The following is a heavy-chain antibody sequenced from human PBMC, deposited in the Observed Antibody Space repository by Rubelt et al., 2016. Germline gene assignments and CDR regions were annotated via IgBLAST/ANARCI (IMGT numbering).Heavy chain of an antibody. CDR3: ARDASTDYDFDY. Sequence: QVHLQQWGAGLLKPSETLSLTCAVYSGSFSGFYWSWIRQPPGKGLEWIGEISDSGNTGYNPSLKSRVTISEDTSKNQISLSLSSVTAADTAVYYCARDASTDYDFDYWGQGSLVTVSS. J-gene: IGHJ4*02. V-gene: IGHV4-34*01. CDR2: ISDSGNT. D-gene: IGHD4-17*01. CDR1: SGSFSGFY.